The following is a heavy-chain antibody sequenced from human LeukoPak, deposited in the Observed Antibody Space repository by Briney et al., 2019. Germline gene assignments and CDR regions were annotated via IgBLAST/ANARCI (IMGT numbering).Heavy chain of an antibody. CDR3: ARNWGFDS. Sequence: GGSLRLSCAASGFTFSSYGMHWVRQAPGKGLEWVSTISGGGGVAYHADSVKGRFTISRDNSKNTLYLQMNSLRAEDTAVYYCARNWGFDSWGQGTLVTVSS. V-gene: IGHV3-23*01. J-gene: IGHJ4*02. D-gene: IGHD7-27*01. CDR1: GFTFSSYG. CDR2: ISGGGGVA.